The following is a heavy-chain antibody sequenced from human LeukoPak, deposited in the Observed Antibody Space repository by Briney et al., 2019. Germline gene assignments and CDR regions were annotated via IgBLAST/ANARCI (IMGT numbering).Heavy chain of an antibody. CDR2: IYYSGST. CDR3: ARDLGVINWFDP. Sequence: SETLSLTCTVSGGSISSYYWSWIRQPPGKGLEWIGYIYYSGSTNYNPSLKSRVTISVDTSKNQFSLKLSSVTAADTAVYYCARDLGVINWFDPWGQGTLVTVSS. D-gene: IGHD3-3*01. J-gene: IGHJ5*02. V-gene: IGHV4-59*01. CDR1: GGSISSYY.